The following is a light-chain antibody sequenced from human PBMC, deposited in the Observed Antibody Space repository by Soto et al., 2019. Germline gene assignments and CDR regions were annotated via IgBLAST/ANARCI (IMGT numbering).Light chain of an antibody. Sequence: SYVLTQPPSVSVAPGQTATITCGGDNIGIKSVHWYHQKAGQAPVLVVHDDADRPSGIPERFSGSNSGNTATLTISRVEAGDEADYYCQVWDSSTDHPVFGGGTKLTVL. V-gene: IGLV3-21*02. CDR2: DDA. J-gene: IGLJ2*01. CDR3: QVWDSSTDHPV. CDR1: NIGIKS.